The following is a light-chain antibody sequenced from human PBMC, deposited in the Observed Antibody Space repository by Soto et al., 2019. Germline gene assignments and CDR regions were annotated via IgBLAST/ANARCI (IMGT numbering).Light chain of an antibody. CDR2: SAS. Sequence: EIALTQSPGTLSLSPGGRATLSCRSSQSVSSSYLAWYQQKPGQAPRLLFYSASSRVTGIPDRFSASGSGTDFTLTISRLEPEDFAVYICPQYGKSPLTFGGGTKLEI. CDR1: QSVSSSY. V-gene: IGKV3-20*01. CDR3: PQYGKSPLT. J-gene: IGKJ4*01.